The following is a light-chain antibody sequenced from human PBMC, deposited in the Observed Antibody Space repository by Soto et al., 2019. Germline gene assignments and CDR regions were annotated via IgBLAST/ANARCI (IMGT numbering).Light chain of an antibody. CDR1: RSDVGAYMY. J-gene: IGLJ2*01. V-gene: IGLV2-8*01. CDR2: EVT. CDR3: SLYAGSINFEVV. Sequence: QSALTQPPSASWSPGQSVTISCTGPRSDVGAYMYVSWYQQHPGKAPNLKIHEVTKRPSVLPDRFSGSKSGKTASLTVSGIRAEDGADYYSSLYAGSINFEVVCCGGSKLAV.